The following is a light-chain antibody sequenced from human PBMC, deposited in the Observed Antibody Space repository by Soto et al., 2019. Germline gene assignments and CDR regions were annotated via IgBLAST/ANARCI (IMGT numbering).Light chain of an antibody. CDR3: QQYDTWYT. Sequence: EIVMTQSPATLSVSPGERATLSCRASQSVSSNLAWYQQKPGQAPRLLIYGASTRATGFPARFSGSWSGTEFTLTISSLQSEDYAVYYCQQYDTWYTFGQGTKVDIK. CDR1: QSVSSN. CDR2: GAS. J-gene: IGKJ2*01. V-gene: IGKV3-15*01.